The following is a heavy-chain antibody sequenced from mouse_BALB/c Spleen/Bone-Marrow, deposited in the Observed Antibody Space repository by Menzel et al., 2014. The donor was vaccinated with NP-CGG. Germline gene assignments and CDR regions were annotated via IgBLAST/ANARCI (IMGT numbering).Heavy chain of an antibody. V-gene: IGHV5-12-2*01. Sequence: EVKLVESGGGIVQPGGSLKLSCAASGFTFSSYSMSWVRQTPDRRLEWVAYITIGGAGTYYADTVKGRFTISRDNAKNPLYLQKRSPKSEDTAMYFCTKHGGGPDYFDYWGHSTTLTVSS. CDR3: TKHGGGPDYFDY. CDR2: ITIGGAGT. J-gene: IGHJ2*01. CDR1: GFTFSSYS.